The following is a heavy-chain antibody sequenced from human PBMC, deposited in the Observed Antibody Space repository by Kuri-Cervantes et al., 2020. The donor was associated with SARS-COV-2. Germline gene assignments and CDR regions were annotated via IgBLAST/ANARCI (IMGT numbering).Heavy chain of an antibody. V-gene: IGHV4-34*01. J-gene: IGHJ4*02. CDR3: ARDPPSSSWYRREYYFDY. Sequence: SETLSLTCAVYGGSFSGYYWSWIRQPPGKGLEWIGEINHSGGTNYNPSLKSRVTISVDTSKNQFSLKLSSVTAADTAVYYCARDPPSSSWYRREYYFDYWGQGTLVTVSS. CDR2: INHSGGT. D-gene: IGHD6-13*01. CDR1: GGSFSGYY.